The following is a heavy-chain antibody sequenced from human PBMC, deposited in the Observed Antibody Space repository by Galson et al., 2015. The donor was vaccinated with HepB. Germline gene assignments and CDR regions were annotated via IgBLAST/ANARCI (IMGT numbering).Heavy chain of an antibody. CDR3: ARDYVEYQLPMGYVWFDP. CDR1: GYTFTSYG. J-gene: IGHJ5*02. D-gene: IGHD2-2*01. Sequence: SVKVSCKASGYTFTSYGISWVRQAPGQGLEWMGWISAYNGNTNYAQKLQGRVTMTTDTSTSTAYMELRSLRSDDTAVYYCARDYVEYQLPMGYVWFDPWGQGTLVTVSS. V-gene: IGHV1-18*01. CDR2: ISAYNGNT.